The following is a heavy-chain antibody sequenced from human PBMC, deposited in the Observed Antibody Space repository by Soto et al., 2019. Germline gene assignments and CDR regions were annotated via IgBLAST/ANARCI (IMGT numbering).Heavy chain of an antibody. V-gene: IGHV3-74*01. CDR3: ASSRGHFLREGVDS. CDR2: ISGDGSNT. CDR1: GFTFSSYW. Sequence: EEQLVESGGGLVQPGGSLRLSCAVSGFTFSSYWIYWVRQAPGKGPVWVSRISGDGSNTAYADSVKGRFITSRNNAKNSMYSAMHTLPSQDSCVYYCASSRGHFLREGVDSRCLGTAVSVSS. D-gene: IGHD3-16*01. J-gene: IGHJ4*02.